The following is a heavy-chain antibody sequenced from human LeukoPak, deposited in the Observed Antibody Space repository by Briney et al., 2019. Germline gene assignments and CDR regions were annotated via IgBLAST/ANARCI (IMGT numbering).Heavy chain of an antibody. J-gene: IGHJ4*02. CDR3: ARGSSSSWFNLVGDTVAGYSFDY. CDR2: IYYSGST. V-gene: IGHV4-59*01. Sequence: SETLSLTCTVSGGSISYYYWSWIRQPPGKGLEWIGYIYYSGSTNYNPSLKSRVTISVDTSKNQFSLKLSSVTAADTAVYYCARGSSSSWFNLVGDTVAGYSFDYWGQGTLVTVSS. D-gene: IGHD6-13*01. CDR1: GGSISYYY.